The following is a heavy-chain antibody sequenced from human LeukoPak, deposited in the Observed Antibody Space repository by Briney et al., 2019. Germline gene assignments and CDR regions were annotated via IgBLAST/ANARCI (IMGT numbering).Heavy chain of an antibody. CDR2: IYYSGTT. D-gene: IGHD3-16*01. J-gene: IGHJ4*02. V-gene: IGHV4-59*12. Sequence: SETLSLTCTVSGGSISGYYWSWIRQPPGKGLEWIGYIYYSGTTNYNPSLKSRVTISVDTSKNQFSLKLSSVTAADTAVYYCARARVGIGGFDYWGQGTLVTVSS. CDR3: ARARVGIGGFDY. CDR1: GGSISGYY.